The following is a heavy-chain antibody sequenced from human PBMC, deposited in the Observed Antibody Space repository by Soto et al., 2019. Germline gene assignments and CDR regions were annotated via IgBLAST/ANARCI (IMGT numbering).Heavy chain of an antibody. Sequence: QVQLVESGGGLVKPGGSLRLSCAASGFTFSEYYMSWIRQAPVKGLEWVSYITTSSSYTNYADSVKGRFTISRDNAKNSLYLQMNGLRAEDTAVYYCARDMNSGTYHDYWGQGTLVTVSS. CDR1: GFTFSEYY. CDR3: ARDMNSGTYHDY. V-gene: IGHV3-11*06. CDR2: ITTSSSYT. J-gene: IGHJ4*02. D-gene: IGHD1-26*01.